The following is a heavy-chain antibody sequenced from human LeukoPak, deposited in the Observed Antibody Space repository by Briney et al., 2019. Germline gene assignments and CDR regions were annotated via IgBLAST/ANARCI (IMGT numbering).Heavy chain of an antibody. CDR2: ISSSGSTI. V-gene: IGHV3-11*01. J-gene: IGHJ3*02. D-gene: IGHD4-23*01. CDR3: ARDKNYGGNSGDFLAFDI. Sequence: GSLRLSCAASGFTFSDYYMSWIRQAPGKGLEWVSYISSSGSTIYYADSVKGRFTISRDNAKNSLYLQMNSLRAEDTAVYYCARDKNYGGNSGDFLAFDIWGQGTMVTVSS. CDR1: GFTFSDYY.